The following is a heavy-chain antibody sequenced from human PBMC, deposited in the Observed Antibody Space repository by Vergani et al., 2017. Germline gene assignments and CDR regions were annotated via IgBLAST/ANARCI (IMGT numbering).Heavy chain of an antibody. CDR2: INPNSGGT. Sequence: QVQLVQSGAEVKKPGASVKVSCKASGYTFTGYYMHWVRQAPGQGLEWMGWINPNSGGTNYAQKFQGRVTMTRDTSIRTAYMELSRLRSDDTAVYYCARGSELWTTTVTTFANYWGQGTLVTVSS. V-gene: IGHV1-2*02. CDR3: ARGSELWTTTVTTFANY. CDR1: GYTFTGYY. J-gene: IGHJ4*02. D-gene: IGHD4-17*01.